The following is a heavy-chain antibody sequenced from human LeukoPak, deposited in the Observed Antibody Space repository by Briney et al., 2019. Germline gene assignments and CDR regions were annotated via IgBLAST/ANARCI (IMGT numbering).Heavy chain of an antibody. CDR2: ISSRSSYT. V-gene: IGHV3-11*05. J-gene: IGHJ4*02. CDR1: GFTFSDYY. Sequence: GGSLRLSCAASGFTFSDYYMSWIRQAPGKGLEWVSYISSRSSYTKYADSVKGRFTISRDNAKNSLYLQMNSLRAEDTAVYYCARDSRGYYDSSGYFDYWGQGTLVTVSS. CDR3: ARDSRGYYDSSGYFDY. D-gene: IGHD3-22*01.